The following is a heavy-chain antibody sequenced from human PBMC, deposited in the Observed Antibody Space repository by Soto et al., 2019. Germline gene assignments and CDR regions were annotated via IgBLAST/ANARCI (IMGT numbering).Heavy chain of an antibody. CDR3: AKDRYYDSRGNLDY. J-gene: IGHJ4*02. Sequence: EVQLVESGGGFVQPGRSLRLSCAASGFTFDDYAMQWVRQAPGKGLEWVSGISWNGGSIGYADSVKGRFTISRDNAKNSLYLQMNSLRAEDTALYYCAKDRYYDSRGNLDYWGQGTLVTVSS. V-gene: IGHV3-9*01. CDR1: GFTFDDYA. CDR2: ISWNGGSI. D-gene: IGHD3-22*01.